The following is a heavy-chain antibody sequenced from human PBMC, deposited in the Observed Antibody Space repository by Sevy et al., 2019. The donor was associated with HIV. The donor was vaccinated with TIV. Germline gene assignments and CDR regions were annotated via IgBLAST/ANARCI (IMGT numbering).Heavy chain of an antibody. CDR1: GFTFSSYS. D-gene: IGHD2-2*01. Sequence: GGSLRLSCAASGFTFSSYSMNWVRQAPGKGLEWVSYISSSSSTIYYADSVKGRFTISRDNAKNSLYLQMNSLRAEDTAVYYCARDLVVPAAIGYYYGMDVWGQGITVTVSS. CDR2: ISSSSSTI. CDR3: ARDLVVPAAIGYYYGMDV. J-gene: IGHJ6*02. V-gene: IGHV3-48*01.